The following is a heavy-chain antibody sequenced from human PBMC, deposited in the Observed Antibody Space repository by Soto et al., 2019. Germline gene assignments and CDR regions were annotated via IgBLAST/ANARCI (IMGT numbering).Heavy chain of an antibody. V-gene: IGHV4-59*08. CDR3: ARSSGYGDHHTFDY. CDR1: GGSISSYY. CDR2: IYYSGST. D-gene: IGHD4-17*01. Sequence: PSETLSLTCPVSGGSISSYYWSWIRQPPGKGLEWIGYIYYSGSTNYNPSLKSRVTISVDTSKTQFSLKLSSVTAADTAVYYCARSSGYGDHHTFDYWGQGTLVTVSS. J-gene: IGHJ4*02.